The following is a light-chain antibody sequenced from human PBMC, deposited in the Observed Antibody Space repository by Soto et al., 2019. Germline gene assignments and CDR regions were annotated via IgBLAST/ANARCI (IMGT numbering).Light chain of an antibody. CDR2: DAS. CDR3: QQYTNTNNPWM. CDR1: QSIGDS. J-gene: IGKJ1*01. Sequence: DIQMTQSPSTLSASVGDRVTITCRASQSIGDSLAWYQQKPGKAPKLLVYDASTLQSGVASRFSGSGSGTEFTLIISGLQPDDSATYYCQQYTNTNNPWMFGQGTKVDIK. V-gene: IGKV1-5*01.